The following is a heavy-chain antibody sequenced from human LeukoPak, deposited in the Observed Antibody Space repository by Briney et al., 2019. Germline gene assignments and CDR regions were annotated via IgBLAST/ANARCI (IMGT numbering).Heavy chain of an antibody. D-gene: IGHD3-22*01. V-gene: IGHV3-23*01. CDR3: AKHSIVVIIPSLYYFDY. Sequence: GGSLRLSCAASGFTFSNYAMSWVRQAPGKGLEWVSAILSSGDYTYYPDSLKGRFTISRDNSKNTLYLQINSLRADDTAVYYCAKHSIVVIIPSLYYFDYWGQGTLVTVSS. CDR1: GFTFSNYA. J-gene: IGHJ4*02. CDR2: ILSSGDYT.